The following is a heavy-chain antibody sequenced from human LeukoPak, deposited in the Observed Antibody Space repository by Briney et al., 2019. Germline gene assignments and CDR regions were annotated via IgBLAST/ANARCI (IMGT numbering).Heavy chain of an antibody. J-gene: IGHJ4*02. CDR3: LEFGGVIVSY. D-gene: IGHD3-16*02. CDR1: GYTLTELS. Sequence: ASVKVSCKASGYTLTELSMHWVRQAPGKGLEWMGGFDPEDGETIYAQKFQGRVTMTEDTSTDTAYMELSSPRSEDTAVYYCLEFGGVIVSYWGQGTLVTVSS. CDR2: FDPEDGET. V-gene: IGHV1-24*01.